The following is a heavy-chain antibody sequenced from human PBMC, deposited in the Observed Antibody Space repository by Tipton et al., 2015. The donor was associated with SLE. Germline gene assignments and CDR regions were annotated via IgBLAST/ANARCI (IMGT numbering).Heavy chain of an antibody. J-gene: IGHJ4*02. D-gene: IGHD6-13*01. CDR1: GFTFSSYS. CDR2: ISSSSSYI. V-gene: IGHV3-21*01. CDR3: ARGRPSSSWGFDY. Sequence: GSLRLSCAASGFTFSSYSMNWVRQAPGKGLEWVSSISSSSSYIYYADSVKGRFTISRDNAKNSLYLQMNSLRAEDTAVYYCARGRPSSSWGFDYWGQGTLVTVCS.